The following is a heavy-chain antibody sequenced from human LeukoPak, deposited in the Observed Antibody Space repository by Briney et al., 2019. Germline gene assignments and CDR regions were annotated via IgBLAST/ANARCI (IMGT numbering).Heavy chain of an antibody. Sequence: GGSLRLSCAASGFPFSSFWMNWVRQTPGRGLEWLANIRPDGSEQYYVDSVRGRFTISRDNAKNSVYLDMNNLRVDDTGVYYCSGRDSSRSPRAYWGQGTLVSVSS. CDR3: SGRDSSRSPRAY. J-gene: IGHJ4*02. CDR1: GFPFSSFW. CDR2: IRPDGSEQ. V-gene: IGHV3-7*01. D-gene: IGHD2-2*01.